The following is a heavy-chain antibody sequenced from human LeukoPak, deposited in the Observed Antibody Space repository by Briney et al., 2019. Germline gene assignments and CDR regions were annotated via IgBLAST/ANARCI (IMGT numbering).Heavy chain of an antibody. V-gene: IGHV4-59*01. CDR2: IYYSGST. CDR3: ARGPITIFGVVITPSWFDP. D-gene: IGHD3-3*01. CDR1: GGSISSYY. J-gene: IGHJ5*02. Sequence: PSETLSLTCTVSGGSISSYYWSWIRQPPGKGLEWIGYIYYSGSTNYNPSLKSRVTISVDTSKNQSSLKLSSVTAADTAVYYCARGPITIFGVVITPSWFDPWGQGTLVTVSS.